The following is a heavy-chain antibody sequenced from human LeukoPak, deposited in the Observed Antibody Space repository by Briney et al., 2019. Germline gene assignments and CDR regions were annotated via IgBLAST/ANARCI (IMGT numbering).Heavy chain of an antibody. V-gene: IGHV3-48*03. CDR2: ISSSGSTI. CDR3: ASTTRGYYYYYMDV. CDR1: GFSTRSYE. Sequence: TGGSLRLSCAASGFSTRSYEMNWARQAPGKGLEWVSYISSSGSTIYYADSVKGRFTISRDNAKNSLYLQMNSLRAEDTALYYCASTTRGYYYYYMDVWGKGTTVTVSS. J-gene: IGHJ6*03. D-gene: IGHD1-1*01.